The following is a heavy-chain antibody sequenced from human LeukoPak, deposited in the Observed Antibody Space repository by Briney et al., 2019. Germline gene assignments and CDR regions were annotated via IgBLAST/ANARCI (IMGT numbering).Heavy chain of an antibody. CDR3: ARDQYYDSSGARIFDY. CDR1: GGSISSGDYY. V-gene: IGHV4-30-4*01. CDR2: IYYSGST. Sequence: SETLPLTCTVSGGSISSGDYYWSWIRQPPGKGLEWIGYIYYSGSTYYNPSLKSRVTISVDTSKNQFSLKLSSVTAADTAVYYCARDQYYDSSGARIFDYWGQGTLVTVSS. J-gene: IGHJ4*02. D-gene: IGHD3-22*01.